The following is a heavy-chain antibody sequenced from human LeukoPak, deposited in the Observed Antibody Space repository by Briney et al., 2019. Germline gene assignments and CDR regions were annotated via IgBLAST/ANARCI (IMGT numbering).Heavy chain of an antibody. CDR3: AKNDQSSMVANPFDAFDI. V-gene: IGHV3-23*01. CDR2: IGGSGGST. CDR1: GFTFSSYA. D-gene: IGHD3-10*01. Sequence: GGSLRLSCAASGFTFSSYAMSWVRQAPGKGLEWVSAIGGSGGSTYYADSVKGRFTISRDNSKNTQYLQMNSLRAEDTAVYYCAKNDQSSMVANPFDAFDIWGQGTMVTVSS. J-gene: IGHJ3*02.